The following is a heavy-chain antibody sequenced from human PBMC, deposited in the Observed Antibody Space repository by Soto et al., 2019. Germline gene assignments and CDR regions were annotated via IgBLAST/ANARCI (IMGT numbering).Heavy chain of an antibody. CDR1: GFTFSS. J-gene: IGHJ4*02. Sequence: QVQLVESGGGVVQPGRSLRLSCVASGFTFSSMHWVRQAPGKGLEWVAIISYDGSNTYYADSVKGRFTISRDNSKNTMYLQMDSLRANDTSVYYCAKEGGLSGSYYISISYYFDYWGQGTLVTVSS. CDR2: ISYDGSNT. D-gene: IGHD1-26*01. V-gene: IGHV3-30*18. CDR3: AKEGGLSGSYYISISYYFDY.